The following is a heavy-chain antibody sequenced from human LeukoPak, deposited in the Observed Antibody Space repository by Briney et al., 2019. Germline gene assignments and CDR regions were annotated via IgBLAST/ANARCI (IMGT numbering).Heavy chain of an antibody. V-gene: IGHV1-69*06. Sequence: SVTVSCKASGGTFSSYAISWVRQAPGQGLEWMGGITPIFGTANYAQKFQGRVTITADKSTSTAYMELSSLRSEDTAVYYCARVPYGSGSYYEGWFDPWGQGTLVTVSS. D-gene: IGHD3-10*01. CDR1: GGTFSSYA. CDR3: ARVPYGSGSYYEGWFDP. CDR2: ITPIFGTA. J-gene: IGHJ5*02.